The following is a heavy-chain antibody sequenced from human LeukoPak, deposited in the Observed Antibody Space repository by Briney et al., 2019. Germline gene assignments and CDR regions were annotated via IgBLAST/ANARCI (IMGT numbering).Heavy chain of an antibody. D-gene: IGHD4-23*01. Sequence: GGSLRLSCAASGFTFSSYWMHWVRQAPGKGLVWVSRINSDGSSTNYADSVKGRFTISRDNAKNTLYLQMNSLRAEDTAVYYCARPPDDYGGNSDDAFDIWGQGTMVTVSS. CDR1: GFTFSSYW. J-gene: IGHJ3*02. V-gene: IGHV3-74*01. CDR2: INSDGSST. CDR3: ARPPDDYGGNSDDAFDI.